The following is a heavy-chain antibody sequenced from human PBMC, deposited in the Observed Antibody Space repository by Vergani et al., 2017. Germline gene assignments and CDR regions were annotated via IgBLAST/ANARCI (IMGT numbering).Heavy chain of an antibody. V-gene: IGHV4-39*07. CDR1: GGSINPSSSF. CDR3: ARAKKRGSGYDFDY. CDR2: INYVGRT. J-gene: IGHJ4*02. Sequence: QLQLQESGPGLVKPSETLSLICTVSGGSINPSSSFWGWIRQSPGKGLEWIGSINYVGRTYYIPSLKSRVTISVDTSKNQFSLKLSSVTAADTAVYYCARAKKRGSGYDFDYWGQGTLVTVSS. D-gene: IGHD5-12*01.